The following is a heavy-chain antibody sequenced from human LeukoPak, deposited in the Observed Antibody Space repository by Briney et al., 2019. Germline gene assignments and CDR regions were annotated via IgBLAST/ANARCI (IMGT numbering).Heavy chain of an antibody. CDR2: ISGSGGST. CDR1: GFTFSSYA. J-gene: IGHJ4*02. D-gene: IGHD2-15*01. Sequence: GGSLRLSCAASGFTFSSYAMSWVRQAPGKGLEWVSAISGSGGSTYYADSVKGRFTISRDNSKNTLYLQMNSLRAEDTAVYYCAKDRCSGGSCCSTFDYWGQGTLVTVSS. V-gene: IGHV3-23*01. CDR3: AKDRCSGGSCCSTFDY.